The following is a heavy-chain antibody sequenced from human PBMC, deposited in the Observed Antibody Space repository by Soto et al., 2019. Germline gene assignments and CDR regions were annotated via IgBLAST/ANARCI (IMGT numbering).Heavy chain of an antibody. CDR2: IYYSGST. CDR3: AASLPSPYYYGMDV. Sequence: QVQLQESGPGLVKPSQTLSLTCTVSGGSISSGGYYWSWIRQHPGKGLEWIGYIYYSGSTYYNPSLKSRVTISVDTSKNQFSLKLRSVTAADTAVYYCAASLPSPYYYGMDVWGQGTTVTVSS. V-gene: IGHV4-31*03. CDR1: GGSISSGGYY. J-gene: IGHJ6*02.